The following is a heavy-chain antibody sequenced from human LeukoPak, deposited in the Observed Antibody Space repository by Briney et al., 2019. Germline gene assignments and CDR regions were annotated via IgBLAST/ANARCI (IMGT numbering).Heavy chain of an antibody. D-gene: IGHD1-26*01. V-gene: IGHV3-7*01. Sequence: GGSLRLSCAASGFTFSSYSMSWVRQAPGKGLEWVANIKQDGSEKYYVDSVRGRFTISRDNAKNSLYLQMNSLRAEDTAVYYCARGYSGSSLDAFDIWGQGTMVTVSS. CDR3: ARGYSGSSLDAFDI. CDR2: IKQDGSEK. CDR1: GFTFSSYS. J-gene: IGHJ3*02.